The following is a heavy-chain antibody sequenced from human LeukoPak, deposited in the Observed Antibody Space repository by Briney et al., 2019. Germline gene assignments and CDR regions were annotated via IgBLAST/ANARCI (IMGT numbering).Heavy chain of an antibody. Sequence: SHTLSLTCTVAAASISTHYWNSIRQPPGNGLEWIGHIYHSGSTNYNPSLKSRVTISIDTSKKKFSLKLTSVTAADTALYYCARGVTALMDVWGKGTTVAVSS. D-gene: IGHD4-11*01. CDR2: IYHSGST. J-gene: IGHJ6*03. CDR3: ARGVTALMDV. CDR1: AASISTHY. V-gene: IGHV4-59*11.